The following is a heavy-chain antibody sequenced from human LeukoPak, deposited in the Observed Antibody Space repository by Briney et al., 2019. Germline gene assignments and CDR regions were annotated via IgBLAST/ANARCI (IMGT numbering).Heavy chain of an antibody. CDR3: VRGRGWFDP. J-gene: IGHJ5*02. CDR2: VYYTGST. Sequence: SETLSLTCSVSGGSVSSYYWSWIRQPPGKGLEWIGYVYYTGSTNYNPSLKSRVTISVDTSKNQFSLKLRYVTAADTAVYYCVRGRGWFDPWGQGTLVTVSS. CDR1: GGSVSSYY. V-gene: IGHV4-59*02.